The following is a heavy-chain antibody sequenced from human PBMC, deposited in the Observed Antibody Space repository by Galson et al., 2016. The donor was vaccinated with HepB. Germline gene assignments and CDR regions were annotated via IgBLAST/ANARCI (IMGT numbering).Heavy chain of an antibody. CDR1: GYLFTNYY. Sequence: SVKVSCKASGYLFTNYYIHWVRQAPGQGLEWMGMINPYNGRTTYSRNFQGRVTMKRDTSTRTVYMDMSSLRSADTAIYYCARGGYGNHGAFHIWGQGAMVTVSS. CDR3: ARGGYGNHGAFHI. D-gene: IGHD4-23*01. J-gene: IGHJ3*02. CDR2: INPYNGRT. V-gene: IGHV1-46*01.